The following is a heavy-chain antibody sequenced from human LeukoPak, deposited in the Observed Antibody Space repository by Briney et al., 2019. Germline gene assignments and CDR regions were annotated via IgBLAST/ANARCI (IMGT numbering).Heavy chain of an antibody. CDR2: IYTSGST. J-gene: IGHJ3*02. V-gene: IGHV4-61*02. CDR3: ARATPLWSGYYTAFDI. Sequence: PSQTLSLTCTVSGGSISSGSYYWSWIRQPAGKGLEWIGRIYTSGSTNYNPSLKSRVTISVDTSKNQFSLKLSSVTAADTAVYYCARATPLWSGYYTAFDIWGQGTMVTVSS. CDR1: GGSISSGSYY. D-gene: IGHD3-3*01.